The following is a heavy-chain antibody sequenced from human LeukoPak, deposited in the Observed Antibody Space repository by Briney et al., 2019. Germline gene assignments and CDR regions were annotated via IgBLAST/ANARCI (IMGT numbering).Heavy chain of an antibody. CDR3: ARAIRL. V-gene: IGHV3-69-1*02. J-gene: IGHJ4*02. Sequence: GRSLRLSWTASGFTLSEYSVNWVRQVPWKGLAWVSCITGTSDISYADSVKGRFTISRDNAKNSVYRQMNRLRAEDTGIYYCARAIRLWGQGTLVTVSS. CDR1: GFTLSEYS. CDR2: ITGTSDI. D-gene: IGHD1-1*01.